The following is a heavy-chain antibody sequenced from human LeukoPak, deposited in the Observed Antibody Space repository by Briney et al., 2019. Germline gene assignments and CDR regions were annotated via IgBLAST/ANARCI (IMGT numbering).Heavy chain of an antibody. V-gene: IGHV1-2*02. CDR1: GYTFIGYE. CDR2: INPNSGGT. Sequence: ASVKVSCKASGYTFIGYEIHWVRQAPGQGLEWMGWINPNSGGTNYAQKFQGRVTMTGDTSISTAYMELSRLRSDDTAVYYCARAGAGYSYASSLTDYWGQGTLVTVSS. J-gene: IGHJ4*02. CDR3: ARAGAGYSYASSLTDY. D-gene: IGHD5-18*01.